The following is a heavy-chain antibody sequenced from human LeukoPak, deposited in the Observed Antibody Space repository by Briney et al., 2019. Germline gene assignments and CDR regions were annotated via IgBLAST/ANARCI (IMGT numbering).Heavy chain of an antibody. CDR2: INHSGST. D-gene: IGHD3-10*01. V-gene: IGHV4-34*01. CDR3: AREFITMVRGVIIAPYYYYGMDV. J-gene: IGHJ6*02. CDR1: GGSFSGYY. Sequence: SETLSLTCAVYGGSFSGYYWSWIRQPPGKGLEWIGEINHSGSTNYNPSLKSRVTISVDTSKNQFSLKLSSVPAADTAVYYCAREFITMVRGVIIAPYYYYGMDVWGQGTTVTVSS.